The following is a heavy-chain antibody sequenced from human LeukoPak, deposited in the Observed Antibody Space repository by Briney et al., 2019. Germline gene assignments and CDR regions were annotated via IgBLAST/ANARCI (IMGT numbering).Heavy chain of an antibody. Sequence: GGSLRLSCAASGFTFSSSAMSWVRQAPGKGLEWVSNISGSGSGGSTYYADSAKGRFTISRDNSKNTLYLQMNSLRAEDTAVYYCAKPRPGGGDCYDYWGQGTLVTVSS. CDR1: GFTFSSSA. CDR2: ISGSGSGGST. CDR3: AKPRPGGGDCYDY. J-gene: IGHJ4*02. V-gene: IGHV3-23*01. D-gene: IGHD2-21*02.